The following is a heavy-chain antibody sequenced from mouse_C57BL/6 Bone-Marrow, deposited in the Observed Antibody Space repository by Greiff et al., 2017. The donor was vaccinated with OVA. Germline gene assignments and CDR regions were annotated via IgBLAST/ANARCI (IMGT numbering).Heavy chain of an antibody. D-gene: IGHD1-1*01. J-gene: IGHJ2*01. CDR1: GYTFPSYW. Sequence: VQLQQPGAELVKPGASVKMSCKASGYTFPSYWITWVKQRPGQGLEWIGDIYPGSGSTNYNEKFKSKATLTVDTSSSTAYMQLSSLTSEDSAVYYCARWGTTVVANWGQGTTLTVSS. CDR3: ARWGTTVVAN. V-gene: IGHV1-55*01. CDR2: IYPGSGST.